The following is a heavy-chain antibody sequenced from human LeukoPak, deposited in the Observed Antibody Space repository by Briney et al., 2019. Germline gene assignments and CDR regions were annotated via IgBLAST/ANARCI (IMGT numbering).Heavy chain of an antibody. J-gene: IGHJ4*02. CDR1: GGSISSSSYY. CDR2: IYYSGST. V-gene: IGHV4-39*01. CDR3: AGPGYYDSSGYLMPLFNLDY. Sequence: PSETLSLTCTVSGGSISSSSYYWGWIRQPPGKGLEWIGSIYYSGSTYYNPSLKSRVTISVDTSKNQFSLKLSPVTAADTAVYYCAGPGYYDSSGYLMPLFNLDYWGQGTLVTVSS. D-gene: IGHD3-22*01.